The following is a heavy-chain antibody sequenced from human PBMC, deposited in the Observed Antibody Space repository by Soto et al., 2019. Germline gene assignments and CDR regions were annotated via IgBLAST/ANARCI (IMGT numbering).Heavy chain of an antibody. CDR2: IIPIFGTA. J-gene: IGHJ6*02. CDR3: ARDPPYCTNGVCYVQYYYYGMDV. Sequence: ASVKVSCKASGGTFSSYAISWVRQAPGQGLEWMGGIIPIFGTANYAQKFQGRVTITADESTSTAYMELSSLRSEDTAVYYCARDPPYCTNGVCYVQYYYYGMDVWGQGTTVTVSS. V-gene: IGHV1-69*13. D-gene: IGHD2-8*01. CDR1: GGTFSSYA.